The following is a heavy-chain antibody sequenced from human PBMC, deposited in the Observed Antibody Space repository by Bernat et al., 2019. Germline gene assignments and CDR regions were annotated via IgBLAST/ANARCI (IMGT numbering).Heavy chain of an antibody. CDR1: GFSFNTFD. CDR2: IVGGGHTT. D-gene: IGHD3-10*01. CDR3: AKTDFDSGRYTFPDY. Sequence: EVLLLESGGDLVQPGESLTLSCAASGFSFNTFDMSWLRQAPGKGREWVSSIVGGGHTTYYADSRRGRFTISRDDSRNTLYLQMSGLGAEDTAVYYCAKTDFDSGRYTFPDYWGQGALVTVSS. V-gene: IGHV3-23*01. J-gene: IGHJ4*02.